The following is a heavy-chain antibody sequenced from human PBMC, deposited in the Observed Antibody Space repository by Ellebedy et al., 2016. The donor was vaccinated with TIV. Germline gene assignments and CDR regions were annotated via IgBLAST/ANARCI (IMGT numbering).Heavy chain of an antibody. CDR3: ARDRRGTYAPHWFDP. V-gene: IGHV1-18*01. CDR2: ISPYNGNT. J-gene: IGHJ5*02. CDR1: GYTFTSHG. D-gene: IGHD4-17*01. Sequence: ASVKVSCXASGYTFTSHGISWVRQAPGQGLEWMGWISPYNGNTKYAQKLQGRVTMTTDTSTSTAYMELRSLRSDDTAVYYCARDRRGTYAPHWFDPWGQGTLVTVSS.